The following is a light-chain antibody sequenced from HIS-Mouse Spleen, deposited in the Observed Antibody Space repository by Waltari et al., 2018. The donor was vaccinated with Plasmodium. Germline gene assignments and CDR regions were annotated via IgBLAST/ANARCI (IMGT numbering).Light chain of an antibody. CDR1: QDISNY. J-gene: IGKJ1*01. CDR3: QQNYNTWT. V-gene: IGKV1-33*01. CDR2: DAS. Sequence: DIQMTQSPSSLSASVGDRVTITCQASQDISNYLNWYQQKPGKAPKLLIYDASNLETGVPSRFSGSGSGTDFTLTISSLQHEDFATYYCQQNYNTWTFGQGTKVEIK.